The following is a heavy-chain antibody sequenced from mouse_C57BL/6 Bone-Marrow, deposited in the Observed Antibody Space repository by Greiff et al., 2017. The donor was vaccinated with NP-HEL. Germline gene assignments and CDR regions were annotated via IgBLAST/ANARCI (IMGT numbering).Heavy chain of an antibody. Sequence: QVQLQQPGAELVKPGASVKLSCKASGYTFTSYWMHWVKQRPGQGLEWIGMIHPNSGSTNYNEKFKSKATLTVDKSSSTAYMQLSSLTSEDSAVYDCARRGIYDYAWFAYWGQGTLVTVSA. CDR2: IHPNSGST. CDR1: GYTFTSYW. CDR3: ARRGIYDYAWFAY. V-gene: IGHV1-64*01. J-gene: IGHJ3*01. D-gene: IGHD1-1*01.